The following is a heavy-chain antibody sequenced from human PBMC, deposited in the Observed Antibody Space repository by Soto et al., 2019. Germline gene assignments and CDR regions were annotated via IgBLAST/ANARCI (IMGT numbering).Heavy chain of an antibody. Sequence: ASVKVSCKASGYSFTDYHIHWVRQAPGQGLEWPGRINPTSGGTSTAQKFQGWVTMTTDTSISTASMELTRLTSDDTAIYYCARGDSTDCSNGVCSFFYNHDMDVWGQGTTVTVSS. D-gene: IGHD2-8*01. CDR2: INPTSGGT. CDR1: GYSFTDYH. CDR3: ARGDSTDCSNGVCSFFYNHDMDV. V-gene: IGHV1-2*04. J-gene: IGHJ6*02.